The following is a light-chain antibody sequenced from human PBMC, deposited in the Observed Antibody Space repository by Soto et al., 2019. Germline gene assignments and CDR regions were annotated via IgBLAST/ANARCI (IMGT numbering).Light chain of an antibody. CDR3: QSYDSSLSAVV. CDR1: SSNIGARYD. CDR2: GNI. J-gene: IGLJ2*01. Sequence: QSALTQPPSVSGAPGQRITISCTGSSSNIGARYDVHWYQQLPGTPPKLLIYGNINRPSGVPDRFSGSKSGTSASLAITGLQAEDEADYYCQSYDSSLSAVVFGGGTKLTVL. V-gene: IGLV1-40*01.